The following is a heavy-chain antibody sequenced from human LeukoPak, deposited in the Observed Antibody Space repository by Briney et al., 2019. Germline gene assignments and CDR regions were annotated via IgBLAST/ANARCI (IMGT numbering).Heavy chain of an antibody. CDR3: ATGDHSFDN. CDR2: YASGTT. Sequence: SETLSLTCSVSGASLTIYYWNWIRQPAGKGLEWIGRYASGTTTHNPSLKSQLTMSIDTSKNQVSLKLTSVTAADTAVYYCATGDHSFDNWGQGTLVTVTP. V-gene: IGHV4-4*07. CDR1: GASLTIYY. J-gene: IGHJ4*02. D-gene: IGHD7-27*01.